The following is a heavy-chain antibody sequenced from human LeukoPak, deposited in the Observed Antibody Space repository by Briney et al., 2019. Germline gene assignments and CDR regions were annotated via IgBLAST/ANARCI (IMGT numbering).Heavy chain of an antibody. Sequence: QSGGSLRLSCAASGFTFSSYSMNWVRQAPGKGLEWVSYISSSSSTIYYADSVKGRFTISRDNAKNSLYLQMNSLRVEDMAVYYCAREGLWGAARDAFDIWGQGTMVTVSS. CDR3: AREGLWGAARDAFDI. CDR1: GFTFSSYS. V-gene: IGHV3-48*04. J-gene: IGHJ3*02. CDR2: ISSSSSTI. D-gene: IGHD6-6*01.